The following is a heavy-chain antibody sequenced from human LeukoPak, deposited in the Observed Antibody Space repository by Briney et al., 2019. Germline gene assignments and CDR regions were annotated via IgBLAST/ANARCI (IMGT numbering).Heavy chain of an antibody. D-gene: IGHD1-26*01. CDR2: ISSSSSYI. J-gene: IGHJ3*02. CDR1: GFTFSSYS. Sequence: GGSLRLSCAASGFTFSSYSMNWVRQAPGEGLEWVSSISSSSSYIYYADSVKGRFTISRDNAKNSLYLQMNSLRAEDTAVYYCARVQGIVGADFDIWGQGTMVTVSS. V-gene: IGHV3-21*01. CDR3: ARVQGIVGADFDI.